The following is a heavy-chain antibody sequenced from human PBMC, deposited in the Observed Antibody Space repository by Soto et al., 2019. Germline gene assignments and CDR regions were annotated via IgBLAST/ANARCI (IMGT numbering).Heavy chain of an antibody. Sequence: QVQLVQSGAEVKKPGASVKVSCKASGYTFTSYAIHWVRQAPGQRLEWMGWINAGNGNTKYSQKFQGRVTITRDTSASTAYMELSSLRSEHTAVYYCARGVVSGLSDYWGQGTLVTVSS. D-gene: IGHD2-21*01. J-gene: IGHJ4*02. CDR1: GYTFTSYA. CDR3: ARGVVSGLSDY. CDR2: INAGNGNT. V-gene: IGHV1-3*01.